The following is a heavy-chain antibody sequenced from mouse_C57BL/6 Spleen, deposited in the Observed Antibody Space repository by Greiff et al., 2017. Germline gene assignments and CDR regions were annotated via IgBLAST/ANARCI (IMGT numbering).Heavy chain of an antibody. D-gene: IGHD1-1*01. J-gene: IGHJ2*01. CDR1: GYTFTSYW. Sequence: VQLQQSGTVLARPGASVKMSCTTSGYTFTSYWMHWVKQRPGQGLEWIGAIYPGNSDTSYNQKFKGKAKLTAVTSASTAYMELSSLTNEDSAVYYCTREGITTVVAFDYWGQGTTLTVSS. CDR2: IYPGNSDT. CDR3: TREGITTVVAFDY. V-gene: IGHV1-5*01.